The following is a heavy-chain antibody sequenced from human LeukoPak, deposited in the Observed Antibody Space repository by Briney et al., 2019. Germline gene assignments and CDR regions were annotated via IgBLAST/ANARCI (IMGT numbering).Heavy chain of an antibody. J-gene: IGHJ3*02. Sequence: KPSETLSLTCTVSGGSISSYYWSWIRQPPAKGVEWNGYIYYCESASSNPSLKLRVTISVDASKTQFSLKLSSVTAAERAVYYCARVSYDCSGVWASDDAFDIWGGGTMVTVSS. CDR2: IYYCESA. D-gene: IGHD3-22*01. V-gene: IGHV4-59*01. CDR3: ARVSYDCSGVWASDDAFDI. CDR1: GGSISSYY.